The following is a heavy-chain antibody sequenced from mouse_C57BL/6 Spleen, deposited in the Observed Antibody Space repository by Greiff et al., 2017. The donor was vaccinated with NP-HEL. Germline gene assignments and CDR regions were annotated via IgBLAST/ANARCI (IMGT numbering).Heavy chain of an antibody. Sequence: ESGPGLVKPSQSLSLTCSVTGYSITSGYYWNWIRQFPGNKLEWMGYISYDGSNNYNPSLKNRISITRYTSKNQFFLKLNSVTTEDTATYYCARVYYSNYPFDYWGQGTTLTVSS. V-gene: IGHV3-6*01. D-gene: IGHD2-5*01. CDR3: ARVYYSNYPFDY. CDR2: ISYDGSN. J-gene: IGHJ2*01. CDR1: GYSITSGYY.